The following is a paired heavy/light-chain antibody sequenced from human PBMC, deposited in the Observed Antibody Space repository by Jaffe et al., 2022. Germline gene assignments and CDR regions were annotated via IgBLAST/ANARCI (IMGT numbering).Heavy chain of an antibody. CDR3: AREGRAGYYDSSGYYYPRVYYFDY. Sequence: QVQLQESGPGLVKPSETLSLTCTVSGGSISSYYWSWIRQPPGKGLEWIGYIYYSGSTNYNPSLKSRVTISVDTSKNQFSLKLSSVTAADTAVYYCAREGRAGYYDSSGYYYPRVYYFDYWGQGTLVTVSS. D-gene: IGHD3-22*01. CDR1: GGSISSYY. CDR2: IYYSGST. J-gene: IGHJ4*02. V-gene: IGHV4-59*01.
Light chain of an antibody. CDR1: SSDVGSYNL. CDR3: CSYAGSSTTDVV. V-gene: IGLV2-23*01. CDR2: EGS. Sequence: QSALTQPASVSGSPGQSITISCTGTSSDVGSYNLVSWYQQHPGKAPKLMIYEGSKRPSGVSNRFSGSKSGNTASLTISGLQAEDEADYYCCSYAGSSTTDVVFGGGTKLTVL. J-gene: IGLJ2*01.